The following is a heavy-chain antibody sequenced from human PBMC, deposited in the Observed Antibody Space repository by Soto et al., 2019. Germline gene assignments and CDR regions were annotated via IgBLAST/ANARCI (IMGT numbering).Heavy chain of an antibody. CDR1: GYTFPTYG. D-gene: IGHD6-13*01. CDR2: ISAYNGNT. Sequence: ASVKVYYNAAGYTFPTYGMTLVRQAPGQGLEWMGWISAYNGNTNYAQKLQGRVTMTTDTSTSTAYKELRSLRSDDTAVYSCASGQQQLQPFDYWGQGTLVTV. J-gene: IGHJ4*02. V-gene: IGHV1-18*01. CDR3: ASGQQQLQPFDY.